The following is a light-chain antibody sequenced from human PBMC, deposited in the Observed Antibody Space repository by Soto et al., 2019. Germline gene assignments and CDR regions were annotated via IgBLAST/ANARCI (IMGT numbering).Light chain of an antibody. CDR2: DAS. Sequence: EIVLAQSPATLSLSPGERATLSCRASQSVGTYLAWYQQKPGQTPRLLIYDASNRATGIPARFSGSGSGTDFTLTISSLEPEDFAVYYCQHRGNWPIAFGQGTRLEIK. J-gene: IGKJ5*01. V-gene: IGKV3-11*01. CDR3: QHRGNWPIA. CDR1: QSVGTY.